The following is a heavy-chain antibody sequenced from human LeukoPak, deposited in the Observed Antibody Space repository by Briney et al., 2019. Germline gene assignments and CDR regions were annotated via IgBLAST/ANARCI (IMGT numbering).Heavy chain of an antibody. V-gene: IGHV1-18*01. J-gene: IGHJ4*02. Sequence: ASVKVSCKASGYTFTSYGISWVRQAPGQGLEWMGWISAYNGNTNYAQKLQGRVTMTTDTSTSTAYMELRSLRSDDTAVYYCAMIVGGIAAAGTIVFDYWGQGTLVTVSS. D-gene: IGHD6-13*01. CDR1: GYTFTSYG. CDR2: ISAYNGNT. CDR3: AMIVGGIAAAGTIVFDY.